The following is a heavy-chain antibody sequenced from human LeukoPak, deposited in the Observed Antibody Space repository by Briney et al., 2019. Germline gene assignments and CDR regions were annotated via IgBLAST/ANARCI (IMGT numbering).Heavy chain of an antibody. D-gene: IGHD3-10*01. CDR2: IKQDGSEK. CDR3: AVFRDYYGSGSYDAFDI. V-gene: IGHV3-7*01. Sequence: GGSLRLSCAASGFTFSSYWMSWVRQAPGKGLEWVANIKQDGSEKYYVDSVKGRFTISRDNAKNSLYLQMNSLRAEDTAVYYCAVFRDYYGSGSYDAFDIWGPGTMVTVSS. CDR1: GFTFSSYW. J-gene: IGHJ3*02.